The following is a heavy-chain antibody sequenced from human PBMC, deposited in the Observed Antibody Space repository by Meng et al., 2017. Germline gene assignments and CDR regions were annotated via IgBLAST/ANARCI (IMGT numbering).Heavy chain of an antibody. Sequence: SGPTLVKPTETLTLTCTVSGFSLSNARMGVSWIRQPPGKALEWLAHIFSNDEKSYSTSLKSRLTISKDTSKSQVVLTMTNMDPVDTATYYCARIGVGATPYYYYGMDVWGQGTMVTVSS. CDR3: ARIGVGATPYYYYGMDV. CDR1: GFSLSNARMG. CDR2: IFSNDEK. D-gene: IGHD1-26*01. V-gene: IGHV2-26*01. J-gene: IGHJ6*02.